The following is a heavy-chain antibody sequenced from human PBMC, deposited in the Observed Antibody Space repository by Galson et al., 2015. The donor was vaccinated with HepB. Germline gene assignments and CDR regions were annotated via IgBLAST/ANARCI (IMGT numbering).Heavy chain of an antibody. Sequence: SLRLSCAASGFTFSSYAMSWVRQAPGKGLERVSAISGSGGSTYYADSVKGRFTISRDNSKNTLYLQMNSLRAEDTAVYYCAKVGLDCSSTSCYTVVWYFDLWGRGTLVTVSS. CDR1: GFTFSSYA. CDR2: ISGSGGST. D-gene: IGHD2-2*02. J-gene: IGHJ2*01. V-gene: IGHV3-23*01. CDR3: AKVGLDCSSTSCYTVVWYFDL.